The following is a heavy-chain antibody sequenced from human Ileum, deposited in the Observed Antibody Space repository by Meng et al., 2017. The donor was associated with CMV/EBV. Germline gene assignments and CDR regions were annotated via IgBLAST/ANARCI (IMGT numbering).Heavy chain of an antibody. V-gene: IGHV3-74*01. CDR2: INPDGTTT. J-gene: IGHJ4*02. Sequence: GESLKISCAASGFTFSTSWMHWVRQPPGKGLVWVSRINPDGTTTNYADAVKGRFTISRDNAKSTLYLQMNGLRAEDTATYYCESYVGEGKSRSLVFWGQGTLVTVSS. CDR1: GFTFSTSW. D-gene: IGHD3-10*01. CDR3: ESYVGEGKSRSLVF.